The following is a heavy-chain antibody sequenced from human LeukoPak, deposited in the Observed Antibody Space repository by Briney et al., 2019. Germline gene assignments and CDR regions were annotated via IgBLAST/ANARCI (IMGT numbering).Heavy chain of an antibody. CDR1: GYTFSSYG. CDR3: ARDYYDILTGYQYNWFGP. Sequence: ASVKVSCKTSGYTFSSYGINWVRQAPGQGLEWMGWISAYNGHTDHAQKLQGRLTMTTDTSTTTAYMELRSLRSDDTAVYYCARDYYDILTGYQYNWFGPWGQGTQVTVSS. J-gene: IGHJ5*02. D-gene: IGHD3-9*01. V-gene: IGHV1-18*04. CDR2: ISAYNGHT.